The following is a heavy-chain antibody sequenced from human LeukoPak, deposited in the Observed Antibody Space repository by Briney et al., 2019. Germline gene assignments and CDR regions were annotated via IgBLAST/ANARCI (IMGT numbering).Heavy chain of an antibody. V-gene: IGHV4-59*01. J-gene: IGHJ4*02. CDR1: GGSINSYY. Sequence: PSGTLSLTCTVSGGSINSYYWSWIPQPPGKGLEWIGYLYYSGSTNYNPSLKSRVTISVDTSKNQFSLKLSSVTAADTAVYYCARVTYTSSWQYYFDYWGQGTLVTVSS. CDR3: ARVTYTSSWQYYFDY. CDR2: LYYSGST. D-gene: IGHD6-13*01.